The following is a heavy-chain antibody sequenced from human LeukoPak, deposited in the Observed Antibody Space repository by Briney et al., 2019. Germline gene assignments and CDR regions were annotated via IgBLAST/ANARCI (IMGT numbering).Heavy chain of an antibody. CDR1: GFTFSGFA. Sequence: GGSLRLSCASSGFTFSGFAMSWVRRTPGKGLEWVSGISGSGDNTLYAASVKGRFTISRDNSKNTLYLEMNSLRAEDTAMYYCAKMKGHPLQKYYMDVWGQGTTVTVSS. D-gene: IGHD2/OR15-2a*01. J-gene: IGHJ6*01. V-gene: IGHV3-23*01. CDR3: AKMKGHPLQKYYMDV. CDR2: ISGSGDNT.